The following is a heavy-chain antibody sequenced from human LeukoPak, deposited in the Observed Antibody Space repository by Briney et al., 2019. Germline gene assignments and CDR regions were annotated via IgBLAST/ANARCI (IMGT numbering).Heavy chain of an antibody. CDR2: IYISGST. J-gene: IGHJ3*02. CDR3: ARDRGQVLLGWSSRLDAFDI. D-gene: IGHD1-26*01. Sequence: SQTLSLTCTVSSGSISSDYYWSWIRQSAGMGLEWIGRIYISGSTNYNPSLKSRGTISVDTSKNQFSLKLSSVTAADTAVYYCARDRGQVLLGWSSRLDAFDIWGQGTMVTVSS. CDR1: SGSISSDYY. V-gene: IGHV4-61*02.